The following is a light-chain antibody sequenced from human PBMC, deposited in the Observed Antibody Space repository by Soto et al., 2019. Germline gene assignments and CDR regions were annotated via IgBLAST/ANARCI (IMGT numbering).Light chain of an antibody. CDR1: QDISTY. J-gene: IGKJ4*01. Sequence: IPLTQSPSSLSASVGASVTITCRASQDISTYLAWYQQKPGKAHKLLVYTASTLQSGVASRFSGRGSGTDFTLTVSSLQPEDFASYYCHQLDRYPVTFCRGTKVDI. V-gene: IGKV1-9*01. CDR2: TAS. CDR3: HQLDRYPVT.